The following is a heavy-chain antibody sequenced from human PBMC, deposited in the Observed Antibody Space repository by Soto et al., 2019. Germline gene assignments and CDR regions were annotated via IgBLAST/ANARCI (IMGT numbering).Heavy chain of an antibody. J-gene: IGHJ4*02. Sequence: GGSLKLSCAASGFTFSSYAMGGVRQAQGKGLEYVSSISSSGDTTYYGESVKGRFVISRDNSMNTLYLQMSSLGPEDTAVYYCVKDRWGYCTNGICYTFDYWGQGTPVTVPS. D-gene: IGHD2-8*01. CDR2: ISSSGDTT. V-gene: IGHV3-64D*08. CDR3: VKDRWGYCTNGICYTFDY. CDR1: GFTFSSYA.